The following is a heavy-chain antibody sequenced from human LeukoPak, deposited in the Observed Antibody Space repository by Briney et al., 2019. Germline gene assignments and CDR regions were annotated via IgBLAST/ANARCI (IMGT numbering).Heavy chain of an antibody. CDR1: GGSISSSSYY. V-gene: IGHV4-39*02. CDR3: ARVRYSSSWYFFDY. J-gene: IGHJ4*02. Sequence: SETLSLTCTVSGGSISSSSYYWGWIRQPPGKGLEWIGSIYYSGSTYYNPSLKSRVTMSVDTSKNQLSLKLNSVTAADTAVFYCARVRYSSSWYFFDYWGQGTLVTVSS. CDR2: IYYSGST. D-gene: IGHD6-13*01.